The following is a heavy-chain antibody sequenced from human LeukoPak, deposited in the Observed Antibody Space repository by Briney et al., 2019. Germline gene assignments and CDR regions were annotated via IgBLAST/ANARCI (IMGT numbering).Heavy chain of an antibody. Sequence: ASVKVSCTASGGTFSSYAISWVRQAPGQGLEWMGGIIPIFGTANYAQKFQGRVTITADKSTSTAYMELSSLRSEDTAVYYCARVGQLWLQYWFDPWGQGTLVTVSS. D-gene: IGHD5-18*01. CDR3: ARVGQLWLQYWFDP. J-gene: IGHJ5*02. CDR1: GGTFSSYA. CDR2: IIPIFGTA. V-gene: IGHV1-69*06.